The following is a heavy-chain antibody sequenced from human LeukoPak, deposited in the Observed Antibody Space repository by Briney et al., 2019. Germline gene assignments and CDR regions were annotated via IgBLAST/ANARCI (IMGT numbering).Heavy chain of an antibody. J-gene: IGHJ4*02. CDR1: DYSISSGYY. Sequence: PSETLSLTCTVSDYSISSGYYWGWIRQPPGKGLEWIGSFYHSGSTYYNPSLKSRVTISVDTSNNQFSLKLSSVTAADTAVYYCARQGSYYDILTGYYRGYFDYWGQGTLVTVSS. CDR2: FYHSGST. CDR3: ARQGSYYDILTGYYRGYFDY. D-gene: IGHD3-9*01. V-gene: IGHV4-38-2*02.